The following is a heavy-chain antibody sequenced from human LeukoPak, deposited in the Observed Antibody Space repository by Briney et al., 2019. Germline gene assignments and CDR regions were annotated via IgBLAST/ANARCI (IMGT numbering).Heavy chain of an antibody. V-gene: IGHV3-30*02. J-gene: IGHJ3*01. D-gene: IGHD3-3*01. Sequence: GGSLRLSCAASGFTFSSYGMHWVRQAPGEGLEWVAFIRYDGSNKYYADSVKGRFTISRDNSKNTLYLQMNSLRAEDTAVYYCARDWSGYYPDAFDLWGQGTMVTVSS. CDR1: GFTFSSYG. CDR2: IRYDGSNK. CDR3: ARDWSGYYPDAFDL.